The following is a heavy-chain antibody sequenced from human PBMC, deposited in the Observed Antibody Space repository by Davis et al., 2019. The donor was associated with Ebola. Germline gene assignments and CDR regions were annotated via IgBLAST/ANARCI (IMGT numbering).Heavy chain of an antibody. CDR2: IIPIFGTA. D-gene: IGHD5-12*01. CDR1: GGTFSSYA. Sequence: SVKVSCKASGGTFSSYAISWVRQAPGQGLEWMGGIIPIFGTANYAQKFQGRVTITADKSTSTAYMELSSLRSEDTAVYYCARSVDIVATIGYYYGMDVWGQGTTVTVSS. CDR3: ARSVDIVATIGYYYGMDV. V-gene: IGHV1-69*06. J-gene: IGHJ6*02.